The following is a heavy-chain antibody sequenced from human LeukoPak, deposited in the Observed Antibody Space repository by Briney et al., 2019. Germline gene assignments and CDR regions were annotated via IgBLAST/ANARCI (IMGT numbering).Heavy chain of an antibody. CDR1: GYTFASHY. Sequence: ASVKVSCKASGYTFASHYMHWVRQAPGQGLEWMGIIDPSGGSTTYAQKFQGRVTMTRDTSTSTVYMELSSLRSEGTAVYYCGRVNCGGDCQSWYFDLWGRGTLVTVSS. V-gene: IGHV1-46*01. CDR3: GRVNCGGDCQSWYFDL. J-gene: IGHJ2*01. CDR2: IDPSGGST. D-gene: IGHD2-21*02.